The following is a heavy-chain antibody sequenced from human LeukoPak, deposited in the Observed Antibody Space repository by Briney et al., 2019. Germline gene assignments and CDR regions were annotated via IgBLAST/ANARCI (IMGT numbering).Heavy chain of an antibody. J-gene: IGHJ6*02. V-gene: IGHV3-23*01. D-gene: IGHD2-21*02. CDR3: ANYRRDSYYYYYGMDV. CDR1: GFTFSSYA. Sequence: GGSLRLSCAASGFTFSSYAMSWVRQAPGKGLEWVSAISGSGGSTYYADSVKGRFTISRDNSKNTLYLQMNSLRAEDTAVYYCANYRRDSYYYYYGMDVWGQGTTVTVSS. CDR2: ISGSGGST.